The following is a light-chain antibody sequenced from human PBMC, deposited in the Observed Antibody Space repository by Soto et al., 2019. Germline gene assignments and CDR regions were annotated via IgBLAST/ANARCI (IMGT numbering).Light chain of an antibody. Sequence: QSVLTQPPSASGTPGQRVTISCSGGSSNIGTNAVNWYQQLPGTAPKLLIYNNNQRPSGVPDRFSGSKSGTSASLAISGLQSEYEADYYCAAWDDSLKGYVFGTGKKVTVL. CDR2: NNN. CDR3: AAWDDSLKGYV. CDR1: SSNIGTNA. J-gene: IGLJ1*01. V-gene: IGLV1-44*01.